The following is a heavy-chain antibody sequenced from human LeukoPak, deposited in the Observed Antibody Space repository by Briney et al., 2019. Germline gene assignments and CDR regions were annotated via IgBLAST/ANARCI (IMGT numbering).Heavy chain of an antibody. CDR3: ARGGWFGELLFDY. Sequence: GASVKVSCKAFGYTFTSNYMHWVRQAPGQGPEWMGVISPSGGSTTYAQKFQGRVTLTRDMSTSTDYLELSSLRSEDTAVYYCARGGWFGELLFDYWGQGTLVTVSS. J-gene: IGHJ4*02. V-gene: IGHV1-46*01. CDR1: GYTFTSNY. D-gene: IGHD3-10*01. CDR2: ISPSGGST.